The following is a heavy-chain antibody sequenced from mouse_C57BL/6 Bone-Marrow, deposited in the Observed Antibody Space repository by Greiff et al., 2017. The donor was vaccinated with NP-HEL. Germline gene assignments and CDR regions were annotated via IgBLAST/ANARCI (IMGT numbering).Heavy chain of an antibody. CDR2: IDPSDSET. CDR3: AKGITTSDYYAMDY. J-gene: IGHJ4*01. Sequence: QVQLQQPGAELVRPGSSVKLSCKASGYTFTSYWMHWVKQRPIQGLEWIGNIDPSDSETHYNQKFKDKATLTVDKSSSTAYMQLSSLTSEDSAVYYCAKGITTSDYYAMDYWGQGTSVTVSS. CDR1: GYTFTSYW. D-gene: IGHD2-4*01. V-gene: IGHV1-52*01.